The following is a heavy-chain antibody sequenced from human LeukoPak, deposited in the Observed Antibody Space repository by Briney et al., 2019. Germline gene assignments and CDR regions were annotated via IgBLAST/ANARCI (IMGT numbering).Heavy chain of an antibody. J-gene: IGHJ4*02. Sequence: SETLSLTCTVSGGSISSSSYYWGWIRQPPGKGLDWIGYIYYTGSTNYNPSLKSRVTISVDTSKNQFSLKVTSVTAADTAVYYCARGYTYGSHYFDYWGQGTLVTVSS. CDR3: ARGYTYGSHYFDY. V-gene: IGHV4-61*05. D-gene: IGHD5-18*01. CDR1: GGSISSSSYY. CDR2: IYYTGST.